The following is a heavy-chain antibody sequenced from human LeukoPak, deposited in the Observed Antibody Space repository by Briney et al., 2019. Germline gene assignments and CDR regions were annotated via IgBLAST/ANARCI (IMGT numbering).Heavy chain of an antibody. CDR3: AKGSGSYCKSSPQTD. Sequence: GGSLRLSCAATGFTFSSYGMSWVRQAPGKGLEWVSAISGSGGSTYYADSVKGRFTISRDNSKNTLYLQMNSLRAENTAVYYCAKGSGSYCKSSPQTDWGQGTLVTVSS. V-gene: IGHV3-23*01. CDR1: GFTFSSYG. CDR2: ISGSGGST. D-gene: IGHD3-10*01. J-gene: IGHJ4*02.